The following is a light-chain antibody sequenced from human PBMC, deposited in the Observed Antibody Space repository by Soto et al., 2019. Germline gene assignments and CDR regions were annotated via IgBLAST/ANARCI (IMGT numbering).Light chain of an antibody. CDR2: DVN. CDR3: SSYTSDITQV. J-gene: IGLJ3*02. Sequence: QSALTQPASVSGSPGQSITISCTGTSSDVGRYNYVSWYRQHPGTAPKLIISDVNSRPSGISNRFSGSKSRNTASLTISGLQAEDEAYYYCSSYTSDITQVFGGGTKLTVL. V-gene: IGLV2-14*01. CDR1: SSDVGRYNY.